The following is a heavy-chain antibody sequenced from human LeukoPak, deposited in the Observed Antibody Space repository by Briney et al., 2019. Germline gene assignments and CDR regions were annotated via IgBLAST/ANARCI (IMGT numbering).Heavy chain of an antibody. D-gene: IGHD2-2*01. CDR2: IKQDGSEK. CDR3: AREGYCSSTTCYVFDY. Sequence: GGSLRLSCAASGFTFSSYWMSWVRQAPGKGLEWVANIKQDGSEKYYVDSVKGRFTISRDNAKNSLYLQMTSLRAEDTAVYYCAREGYCSSTTCYVFDYWGQGTLVTVSS. CDR1: GFTFSSYW. V-gene: IGHV3-7*01. J-gene: IGHJ4*02.